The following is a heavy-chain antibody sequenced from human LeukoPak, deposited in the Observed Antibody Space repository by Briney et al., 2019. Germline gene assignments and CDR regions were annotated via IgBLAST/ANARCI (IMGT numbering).Heavy chain of an antibody. CDR1: GFSFSTYR. V-gene: IGHV5-51*01. CDR2: IYPGESDI. CDR3: ARHRDSSGYPAAFDI. Sequence: KLGESLQISCQGSGFSFSTYRIGWGRQVTGKGLEWMGIIYPGESDIRYSPSFQGQVTMSVAQSIRTAHLQSSSLKAPDPAMSSCARHRDSSGYPAAFDIWGQGTMVTVSS. D-gene: IGHD3-22*01. J-gene: IGHJ3*02.